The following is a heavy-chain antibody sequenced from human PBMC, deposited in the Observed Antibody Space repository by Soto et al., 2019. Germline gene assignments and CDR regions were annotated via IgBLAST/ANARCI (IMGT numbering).Heavy chain of an antibody. CDR3: AREAIVVVPAAIYYYYGMDV. CDR2: IIPIFGTA. Sequence: ASVKVSCKASGGTFSSYAISWVRQAPGQGLEWMGGIIPIFGTANYAQKFQGRVTITADESTSTAYMELSSLRSEDTAVYYCAREAIVVVPAAIYYYYGMDVWGQGTTVTVSS. V-gene: IGHV1-69*13. CDR1: GGTFSSYA. D-gene: IGHD2-2*01. J-gene: IGHJ6*02.